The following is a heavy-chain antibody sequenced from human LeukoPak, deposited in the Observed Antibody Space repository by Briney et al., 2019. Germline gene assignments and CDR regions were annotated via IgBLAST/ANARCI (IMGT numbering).Heavy chain of an antibody. V-gene: IGHV1-69*01. CDR3: ARDQEGGTTFGMDCYYMDV. J-gene: IGHJ6*03. CDR1: GGTFSSYA. Sequence: GASVKVSCKASGGTFSSYAISWVRQAPGQGLEWMGGIIPIFGTANYAQKFQGRVTITADESTSTAYMELSSLRSEDTAVYYCARDQEGGTTFGMDCYYMDVWGKGTTVTVSS. CDR2: IIPIFGTA. D-gene: IGHD3-10*02.